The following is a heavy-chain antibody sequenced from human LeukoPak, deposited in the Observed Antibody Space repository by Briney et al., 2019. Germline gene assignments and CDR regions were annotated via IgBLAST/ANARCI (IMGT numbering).Heavy chain of an antibody. Sequence: ASVKVSCKASGYTFTSYYMHWVRQAPGQGLEWMGIINPSSGTTNYAQKFQGRVIMTRDSSTGTVYMELSSLRSEDTAVYYCARGLRFGEAHYYFYMDVWGKGTTVTVSS. J-gene: IGHJ6*03. CDR3: ARGLRFGEAHYYFYMDV. D-gene: IGHD3-10*01. CDR1: GYTFTSYY. V-gene: IGHV1-46*01. CDR2: INPSSGTT.